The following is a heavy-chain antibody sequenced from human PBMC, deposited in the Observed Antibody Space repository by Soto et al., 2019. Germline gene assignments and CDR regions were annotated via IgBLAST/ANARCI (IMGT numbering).Heavy chain of an antibody. CDR2: IIPIFGKP. V-gene: IGHV1-69*06. J-gene: IGHJ4*02. D-gene: IGHD1-1*01. CDR3: ARGDVYDNGIDY. CDR1: GGTFNNYA. Sequence: QVHLVQSGAEVKKPGSSVKVSCKASGGTFNNYAFSWVRQAPGQGLEWMGGIIPIFGKPNYAQNFQGRVTITADKSTRTAYMELSSLRSQDTAVYYCARGDVYDNGIDYWGQGTLVTVSS.